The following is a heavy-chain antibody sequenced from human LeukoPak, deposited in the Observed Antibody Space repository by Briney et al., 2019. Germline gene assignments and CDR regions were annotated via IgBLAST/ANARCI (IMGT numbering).Heavy chain of an antibody. J-gene: IGHJ4*02. Sequence: GGSLRLSCAASGFTFSSYWMSWVRQAPGKGLEWVANIKQDGSEKYYVDSVKGRFTISRDNAKNSPYLQMNSLRAEDTAVYYCARVNGDYVWGSYRYTHFDYWGQGTLVTVSS. CDR2: IKQDGSEK. V-gene: IGHV3-7*01. CDR3: ARVNGDYVWGSYRYTHFDY. CDR1: GFTFSSYW. D-gene: IGHD3-16*02.